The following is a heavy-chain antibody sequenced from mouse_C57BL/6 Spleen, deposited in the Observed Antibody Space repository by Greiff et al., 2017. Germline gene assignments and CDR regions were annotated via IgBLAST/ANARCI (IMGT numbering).Heavy chain of an antibody. CDR1: GFSLTSYA. V-gene: IGHV2-9-1*01. CDR3: ARNSDYYGSSYWYFDV. Sequence: VKLMESGPGLVAPSQSLSITCTVSGFSLTSYAISWVRQPPGKGLEWLGVIWTGGGTNYNSALKSRLSISKDNSKSQVFLKMNSLQTDDTARYYCARNSDYYGSSYWYFDVWGTGTTVTVSS. J-gene: IGHJ1*03. D-gene: IGHD1-1*01. CDR2: IWTGGGT.